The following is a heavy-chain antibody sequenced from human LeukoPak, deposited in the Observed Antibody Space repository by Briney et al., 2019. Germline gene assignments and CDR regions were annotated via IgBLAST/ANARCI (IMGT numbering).Heavy chain of an antibody. CDR1: GFTFNTYS. CDR2: ISSSSSYI. V-gene: IGHV3-21*01. J-gene: IGHJ4*02. Sequence: GGSLRLSCAASGFTFNTYSMNWVRQAPGVGLEWVSSISSSSSYIYYADSVRGRFTISRDNAKNSLYLQMNSLRAEDTAVYYCARGSLYYDFWSGPDFWGQGTLVTVSS. CDR3: ARGSLYYDFWSGPDF. D-gene: IGHD3-3*01.